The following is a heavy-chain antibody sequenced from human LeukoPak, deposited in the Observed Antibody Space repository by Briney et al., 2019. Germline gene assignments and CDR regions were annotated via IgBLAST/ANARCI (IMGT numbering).Heavy chain of an antibody. D-gene: IGHD2-2*01. J-gene: IGHJ5*02. V-gene: IGHV3-30-3*01. Sequence: GKSLRLSCAASGFTFSSYAMNWVRQAPGKGREWVEVISFDGSNKYYADSVKGRFTISRDNSKNTPYLQMNSLRAEDTAVYYCAREGRNYQLPGRWFDPWGQGTLVTVSS. CDR1: GFTFSSYA. CDR2: ISFDGSNK. CDR3: AREGRNYQLPGRWFDP.